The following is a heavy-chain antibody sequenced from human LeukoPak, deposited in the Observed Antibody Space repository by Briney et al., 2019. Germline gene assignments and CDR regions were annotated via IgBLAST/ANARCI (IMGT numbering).Heavy chain of an antibody. CDR2: IIPIFGTA. J-gene: IGHJ6*02. CDR3: ARDKGLELDYYGMDV. CDR1: GGTFSSYA. D-gene: IGHD1-7*01. Sequence: SVKVSCKASGGTFSSYAISWVRQAPGQGLEWMGGIIPIFGTANYAQKFQGRVTITADESTSTAYVELSSLRSEDTAVYYCARDKGLELDYYGMDVWGQGTTVTVSS. V-gene: IGHV1-69*13.